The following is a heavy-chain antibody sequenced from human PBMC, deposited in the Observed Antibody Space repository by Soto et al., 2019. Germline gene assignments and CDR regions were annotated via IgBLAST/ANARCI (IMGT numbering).Heavy chain of an antibody. D-gene: IGHD3-10*02. J-gene: IGHJ6*02. CDR3: ARETMLDVPVGFRTYGMDV. CDR1: GFTFRGYT. CDR2: ISSDGSDK. V-gene: IGHV3-30-3*01. Sequence: QEQLVESGGGVVQPGTSLRLSCTDSGFTFRGYTMNWVRQTPGTWLEWVALISSDGSDKYYADPVKGRFTISRDNSKNNLYLQMSSLRAEDTAVYYCARETMLDVPVGFRTYGMDVWVQGTTVTVSS.